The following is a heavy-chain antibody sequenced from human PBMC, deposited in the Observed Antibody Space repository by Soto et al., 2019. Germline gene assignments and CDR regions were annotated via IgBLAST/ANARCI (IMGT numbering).Heavy chain of an antibody. Sequence: GGSLRLSCAASGFTFSSYSMNWVRQAPGKGLEWVSYISSSSSTIYYADSVKGRFTISRDNAKNSLYLQMNSLRDEDTAVYYCARGQGRYGYSYVDYWGQGTLVTVSS. CDR1: GFTFSSYS. CDR2: ISSSSSTI. V-gene: IGHV3-48*02. D-gene: IGHD5-18*01. J-gene: IGHJ4*02. CDR3: ARGQGRYGYSYVDY.